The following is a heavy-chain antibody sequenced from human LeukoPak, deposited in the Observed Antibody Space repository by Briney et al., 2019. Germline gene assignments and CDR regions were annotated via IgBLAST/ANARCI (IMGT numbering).Heavy chain of an antibody. J-gene: IGHJ5*02. CDR3: ARVLRSDWGSWNWFDP. CDR2: IYYSGST. CDR1: GGSISSSSYY. Sequence: PSETLSLTCTVSGGSISSSSYYWGWIRQPPGKGLEWIGSIYYSGSTYYNPSLKSRVTISVDTSKNQFSLKLSSVTAADTAVYYCARVLRSDWGSWNWFDPWGQGTLVTVSS. V-gene: IGHV4-39*07. D-gene: IGHD7-27*01.